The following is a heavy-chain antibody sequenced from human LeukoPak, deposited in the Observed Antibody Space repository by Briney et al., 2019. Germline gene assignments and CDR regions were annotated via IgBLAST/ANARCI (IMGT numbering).Heavy chain of an antibody. CDR1: YR. Sequence: YRXRWVRQGTGKGVEWVSYISGSGGYAYYENSVKGSFITSRENCKKTVYMKMKSQRAEDTAVYYCAKDLFGGPARAFLDYWGQGTLVTVSS. J-gene: IGHJ4*02. CDR3: AKDLFGGPARAFLDY. CDR2: ISGSGGYA. V-gene: IGHV3-23*01. D-gene: IGHD3-16*01.